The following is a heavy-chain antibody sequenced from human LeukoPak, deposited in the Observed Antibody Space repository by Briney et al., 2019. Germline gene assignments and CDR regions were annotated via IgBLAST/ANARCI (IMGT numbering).Heavy chain of an antibody. CDR1: GFTFSSYA. CDR2: ISYDGSNK. Sequence: PGGSLRLSCAASGFTFSSYAMHWVRQAPGKGLEWVAVISYDGSNKYYADSVKGRFTISRDNSKNTLYLQMNSLRAEDTAVYYCAKDYELDPWGQGTLVTVSS. V-gene: IGHV3-30-3*01. CDR3: AKDYELDP. D-gene: IGHD3-16*01. J-gene: IGHJ5*02.